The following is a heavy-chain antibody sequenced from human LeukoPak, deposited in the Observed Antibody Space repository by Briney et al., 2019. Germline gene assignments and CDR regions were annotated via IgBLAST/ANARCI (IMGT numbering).Heavy chain of an antibody. Sequence: ASVKVSCKASGYXFISYGITWVRQAPGQGLEWMGWMNPNSGGTKSAQKFQGRVTMTRDTSITTAYMELSRLSSDDTAVYYCARHPGKVTNDWYFDLWGRGTLVTVSS. V-gene: IGHV1-2*02. D-gene: IGHD4-23*01. CDR1: GYXFISYG. CDR2: MNPNSGGT. CDR3: ARHPGKVTNDWYFDL. J-gene: IGHJ2*01.